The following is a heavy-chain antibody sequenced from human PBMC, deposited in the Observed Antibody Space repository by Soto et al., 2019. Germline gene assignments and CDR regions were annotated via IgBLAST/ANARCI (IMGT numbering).Heavy chain of an antibody. Sequence: GGSLILSCAASGFTFSSYEMNWVHQAPGKGLEWISYIGSSGSSIYYADSVKGRFTVSRDNAKNSLYLQMNSLRDEDTAIYYCARDTGPRAFPYYYGMDVWGQGTTVTVSS. CDR3: ARDTGPRAFPYYYGMDV. V-gene: IGHV3-48*03. J-gene: IGHJ6*02. CDR2: IGSSGSSI. CDR1: GFTFSSYE. D-gene: IGHD3-3*02.